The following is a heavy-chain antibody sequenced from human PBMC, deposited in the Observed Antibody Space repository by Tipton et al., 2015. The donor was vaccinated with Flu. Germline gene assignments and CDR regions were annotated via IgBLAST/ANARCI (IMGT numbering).Heavy chain of an antibody. CDR1: GFNFGDYV. CDR3: IRDHCASGNCYAGYYHAMDV. CDR2: IRNKPFSETT. D-gene: IGHD2-2*01. J-gene: IGHJ6*02. V-gene: IGHV3-49*04. Sequence: RSLRLSCRGSGFNFGDYVMGWVRQAPGKGLEWLTFIRNKPFSETTEYAASVKGRFTISKDDSKSVVFLHMNSLKTEDTAIYYCIRDHCASGNCYAGYYHAMDVWGHGTSVTVSS.